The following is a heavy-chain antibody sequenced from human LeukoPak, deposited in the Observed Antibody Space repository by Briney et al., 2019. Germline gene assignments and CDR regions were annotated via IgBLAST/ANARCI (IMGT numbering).Heavy chain of an antibody. J-gene: IGHJ4*02. CDR2: ISGSDGTT. V-gene: IGHV3-23*01. CDR1: GFTFSSYA. Sequence: PGGSLRLSCAASGFTFSSYAMSWVCQAPGKGLEWVSGISGSDGTTYYADSVKGRFTISRDNSRNTLYLQMNSLRAEDTAVYYCAKVDSSGYYSKNFHYWGQGSLVTVSS. D-gene: IGHD3-22*01. CDR3: AKVDSSGYYSKNFHY.